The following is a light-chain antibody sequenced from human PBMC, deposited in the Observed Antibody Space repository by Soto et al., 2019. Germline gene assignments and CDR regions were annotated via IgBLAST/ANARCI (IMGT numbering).Light chain of an antibody. Sequence: QSVLTQPASVSGSPGQSITISCTGTSSDVGGYNYVSWYQQHTGKAPKLVIYDVSNRPSGVSNRFSGSKSGNTASLTISGLQAEDEADDYCSSYISRGMLFGGGTKLTVL. J-gene: IGLJ2*01. CDR3: SSYISRGML. V-gene: IGLV2-14*01. CDR2: DVS. CDR1: SSDVGGYNY.